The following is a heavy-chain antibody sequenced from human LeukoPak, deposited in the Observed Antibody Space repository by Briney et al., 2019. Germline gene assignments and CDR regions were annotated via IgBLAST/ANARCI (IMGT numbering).Heavy chain of an antibody. V-gene: IGHV3-30*04. CDR3: ARVGYSSGWYGGYYFDY. CDR2: ISYDGSNK. Sequence: GGSLRLSCAASGFTFSSYAMHWVRQAPGKGLEGVAVISYDGSNKYYADSVKGRFTISRDNSKNTLYLQMNSLRAEDTAVYYCARVGYSSGWYGGYYFDYWGQGTLVTVSS. J-gene: IGHJ4*02. CDR1: GFTFSSYA. D-gene: IGHD6-19*01.